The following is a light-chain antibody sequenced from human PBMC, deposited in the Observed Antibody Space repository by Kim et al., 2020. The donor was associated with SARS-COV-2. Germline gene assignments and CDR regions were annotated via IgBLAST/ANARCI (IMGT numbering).Light chain of an antibody. CDR3: QTWGTGIRV. V-gene: IGLV4-69*01. CDR1: SGHSNYA. J-gene: IGLJ3*02. CDR2: LNSDGSH. Sequence: QLVLTQSPSASASLGASAKLTCTLSSGHSNYAIAWHQQQPEKGPRYLMKLNSDGSHSKGDGIPDRFSGSSSGAERYLTISSLQSEDEADYYCQTWGTGIRVFGGGTQLTVL.